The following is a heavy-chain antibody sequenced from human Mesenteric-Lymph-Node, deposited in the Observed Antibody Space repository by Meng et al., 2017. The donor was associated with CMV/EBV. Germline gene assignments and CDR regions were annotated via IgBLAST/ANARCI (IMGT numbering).Heavy chain of an antibody. V-gene: IGHV3-74*01. Sequence: GESLKISCAASGFTFSGHWMHWVRQAPGKGLVWVSRIKSDGSTTSYADSVKGRFTISRDNAKNTLYLQMNSLRAEDTAVYYCVKEGVGASFDYWSQGTLVTVSS. J-gene: IGHJ4*02. CDR2: IKSDGSTT. CDR1: GFTFSGHW. D-gene: IGHD1-26*01. CDR3: VKEGVGASFDY.